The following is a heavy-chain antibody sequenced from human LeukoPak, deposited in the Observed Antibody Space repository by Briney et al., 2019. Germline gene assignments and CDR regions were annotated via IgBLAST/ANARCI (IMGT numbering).Heavy chain of an antibody. Sequence: GGPLRLSCAASGFTFSSYAMHWVRQAPGKGLEWVAVISYDGSNKYYADSVKGRFTISRDNSKNTLYLQMNSLRAEDTAVYYCARDFDPSIAAFRGAFDTWGQGTMVTVSS. D-gene: IGHD6-13*01. CDR1: GFTFSSYA. J-gene: IGHJ3*02. CDR3: ARDFDPSIAAFRGAFDT. V-gene: IGHV3-30-3*01. CDR2: ISYDGSNK.